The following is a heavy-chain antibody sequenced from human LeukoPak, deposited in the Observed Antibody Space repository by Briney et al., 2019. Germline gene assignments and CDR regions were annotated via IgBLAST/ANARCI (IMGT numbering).Heavy chain of an antibody. CDR2: IYSGGTT. CDR3: VRDLT. V-gene: IGHV3-53*01. Sequence: GGSLRLSCAASGFTVSTNYMTWVRQAPGKGLEWVSVIYSGGTTYYADSVEGRFTISRDNSKNTVYLQMNSLRADDTAVYYCVRDLTWGQGTLVTVSS. CDR1: GFTVSTNY. J-gene: IGHJ5*02.